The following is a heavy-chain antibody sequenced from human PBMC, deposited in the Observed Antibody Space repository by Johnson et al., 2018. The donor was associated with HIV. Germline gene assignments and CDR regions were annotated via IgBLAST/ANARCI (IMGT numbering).Heavy chain of an antibody. J-gene: IGHJ3*02. Sequence: VQLVESGGGVVQPGRSLRLSSAASGFTFSKCDMHWVRQATGEGLQWVSVIGTTGDTYYVVSVKGRFTVSREDAKNSLYLQMNSLRAGDTALYYCARAVCRGGRCYSHDAFDIWGQGTIVTVSS. CDR3: ARAVCRGGRCYSHDAFDI. CDR2: IGTTGDT. V-gene: IGHV3-13*01. CDR1: GFTFSKCD. D-gene: IGHD2-15*01.